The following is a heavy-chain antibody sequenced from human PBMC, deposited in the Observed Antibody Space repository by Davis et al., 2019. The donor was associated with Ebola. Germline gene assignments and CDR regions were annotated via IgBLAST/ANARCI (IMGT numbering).Heavy chain of an antibody. J-gene: IGHJ6*02. V-gene: IGHV4-59*01. CDR2: IYYSGST. Sequence: SETLSLTCAVYACSFSGYYWSWIRQPPGKGLEWIGYIYYSGSTNYNPSLKSRVTISVDTSKNQFSLKLSSVTAADTAVYYCARRSYYYDSSGYHSGGMDVWGQGTTVTVSS. CDR1: ACSFSGYY. D-gene: IGHD3-22*01. CDR3: ARRSYYYDSSGYHSGGMDV.